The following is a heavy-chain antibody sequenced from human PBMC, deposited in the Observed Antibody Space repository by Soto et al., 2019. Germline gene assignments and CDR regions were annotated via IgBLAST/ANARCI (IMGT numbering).Heavy chain of an antibody. J-gene: IGHJ4*02. CDR3: AGVDSSSWYNYGYFDY. V-gene: IGHV4-59*01. CDR1: GGSISSYY. CDR2: IYYSGST. Sequence: SETLSLTCTVSGGSISSYYWSWIRQPPGKGLQWIGYIYYSGSTNYNPSLKSRVTISVDTSKNQFSLKPSSVTAADTAVYYCAGVDSSSWYNYGYFDYWGQGTLVTVSS. D-gene: IGHD6-13*01.